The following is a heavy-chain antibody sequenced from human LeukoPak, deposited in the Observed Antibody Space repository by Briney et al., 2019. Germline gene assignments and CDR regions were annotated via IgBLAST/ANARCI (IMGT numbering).Heavy chain of an antibody. J-gene: IGHJ4*02. Sequence: SETLSLTCAVYGGSFSGYYWSWIRQPPGKGLEWIGEINHSGSTNYNPSLESRVTISVDTSKNQFPLKLSSVTAADTAVYYCARSFAISPFDYWGQGTLVTVSS. V-gene: IGHV4-34*01. D-gene: IGHD2/OR15-2a*01. CDR1: GGSFSGYY. CDR3: ARSFAISPFDY. CDR2: INHSGST.